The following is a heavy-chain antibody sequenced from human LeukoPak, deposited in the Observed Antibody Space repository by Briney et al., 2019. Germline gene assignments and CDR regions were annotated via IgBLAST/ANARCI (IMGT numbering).Heavy chain of an antibody. V-gene: IGHV1-2*02. J-gene: IGHJ3*02. CDR2: INPNSGGT. Sequence: ASVKVSCKASGYTFTGYYMHWVRQAPGQGLEWMGWINPNSGGTNYAQKFQGRVTMTRDTSISTAYMELSRLRSDDTAVYYCARGLLWFGELINDAFDIWGQGTMVTVSS. CDR3: ARGLLWFGELINDAFDI. D-gene: IGHD3-10*01. CDR1: GYTFTGYY.